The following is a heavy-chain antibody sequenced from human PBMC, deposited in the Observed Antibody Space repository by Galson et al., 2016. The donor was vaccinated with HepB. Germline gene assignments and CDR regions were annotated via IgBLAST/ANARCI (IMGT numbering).Heavy chain of an antibody. V-gene: IGHV3-7*01. CDR3: TRGGTFWGY. CDR1: GFTLSSHW. CDR2: INQDGSEK. D-gene: IGHD1-26*01. Sequence: SMRLSCAASGFTLSSHWMSWVRQTPGKGLEWVANINQDGSEKPYVDSVKGRFTVSRDNAKNSLYLQMNSLRAEDTALYHCTRGGTFWGYWGQGTLLTVSS. J-gene: IGHJ4*02.